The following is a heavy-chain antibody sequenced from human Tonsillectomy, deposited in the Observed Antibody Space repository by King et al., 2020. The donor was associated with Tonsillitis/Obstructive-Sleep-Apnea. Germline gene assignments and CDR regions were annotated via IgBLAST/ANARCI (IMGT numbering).Heavy chain of an antibody. CDR3: AKEGQIVTPYVDC. CDR2: LIVCGGTI. CDR1: GFIFSTNA. Sequence: EVQLVESGGGLVQPGGSLRLSCAASGFIFSTNAMSWVRQAPGKGLAWVSVLIVCGGTIYSAGSVKGRFTISRDKSKKTLYLQMKSLRAEDTAVYYCAKEGQIVTPYVDCWGQGTLVTVSS. J-gene: IGHJ4*02. V-gene: IGHV3-23*04. D-gene: IGHD2-21*02.